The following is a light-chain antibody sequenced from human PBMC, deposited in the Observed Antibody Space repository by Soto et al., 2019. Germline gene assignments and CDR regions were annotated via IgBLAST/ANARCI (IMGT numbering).Light chain of an antibody. CDR3: QQYNGYWT. CDR2: EGS. V-gene: IGKV1-5*03. J-gene: IGKJ1*01. CDR1: QSISDS. Sequence: DIQMTQSPSTLSASVGDRGTITCRASQSISDSLAWYQQKPGKAPKLLIYEGSSLKSGVPSRFSGSSSGTEYTLTISSLQPDDFATYYCQQYNGYWTFGQGTKVEIK.